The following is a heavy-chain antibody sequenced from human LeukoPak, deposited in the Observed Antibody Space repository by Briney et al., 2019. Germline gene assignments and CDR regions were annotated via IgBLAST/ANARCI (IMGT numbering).Heavy chain of an antibody. Sequence: SETLSLTCSVSGGSLTSYYWSWIRQPPGKGLEWIGYIHYRVSSNYNPSLKSRVTISVDTSKNQFSLKLSSVTAADTAVYYCERVEEGYGSGRRENYYYYYMDVWGKGTTVTISS. CDR3: ERVEEGYGSGRRENYYYYYMDV. CDR2: IHYRVSS. V-gene: IGHV4-59*01. CDR1: GGSLTSYY. J-gene: IGHJ6*03. D-gene: IGHD3-10*01.